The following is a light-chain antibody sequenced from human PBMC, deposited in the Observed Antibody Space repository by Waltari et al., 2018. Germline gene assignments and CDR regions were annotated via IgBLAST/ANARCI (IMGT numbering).Light chain of an antibody. CDR3: SSYTSSSTLGV. CDR1: SSDVGGSNY. Sequence: QSALTTPASVSGSPGQSITISCTGTSSDVGGSNYVSLYQQHPGKAPKLMIYEVSNRPSGVSNRFSGSKSGNTASLTISGLQAEDEADYYCSSYTSSSTLGVFGGGTKLTVL. CDR2: EVS. V-gene: IGLV2-14*01. J-gene: IGLJ2*01.